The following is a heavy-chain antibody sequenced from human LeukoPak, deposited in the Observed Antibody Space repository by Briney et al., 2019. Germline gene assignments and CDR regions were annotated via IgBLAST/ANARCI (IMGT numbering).Heavy chain of an antibody. D-gene: IGHD5-18*01. CDR2: IREERGQE. CDR1: GLTFSGQW. J-gene: IGHJ5*02. V-gene: IGHV3-7*03. Sequence: GGSLRLSCVASGLTFSGQWMSWVRQAPGKGLEWVANIREERGQEYYVDSVKGRFTISKNSAKNSLYLQMNTLRVEDTAMYYCASLDTAKQPLANHWGQGTLVTVSS. CDR3: ASLDTAKQPLANH.